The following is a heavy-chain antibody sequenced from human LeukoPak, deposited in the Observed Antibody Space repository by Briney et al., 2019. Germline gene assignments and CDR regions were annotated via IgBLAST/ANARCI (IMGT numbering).Heavy chain of an antibody. V-gene: IGHV4-34*01. CDR2: INHSVST. D-gene: IGHD3-22*01. J-gene: IGHJ4*02. CDR3: ARNGKWLLRNAFDY. CDR1: GGSFSGYY. Sequence: PSETLSLTCAVYGGSFSGYYWSRIRHPPGKGLGWIGEINHSVSTNYNPSLKSRVTISVATSKNQFSLKLSSVTAADTAVYYCARNGKWLLRNAFDYWGQGTLVTVSS.